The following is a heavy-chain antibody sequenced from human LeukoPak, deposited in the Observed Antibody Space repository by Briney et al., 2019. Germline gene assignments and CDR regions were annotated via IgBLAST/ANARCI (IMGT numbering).Heavy chain of an antibody. CDR2: ISSSSRDI. J-gene: IGHJ4*02. D-gene: IGHD2-2*01. CDR1: GFTFSSYT. V-gene: IGHV3-21*01. Sequence: PGGSLRLSCAASGFTFSSYTMNWLRQAPGKGLEWVAAISSSSRDIFYADSVKGRFTISRDNSKDTLYLQMNSLRAEDTAVYYCAKGGTTWTIDYWGQGTLVTVSS. CDR3: AKGGTTWTIDY.